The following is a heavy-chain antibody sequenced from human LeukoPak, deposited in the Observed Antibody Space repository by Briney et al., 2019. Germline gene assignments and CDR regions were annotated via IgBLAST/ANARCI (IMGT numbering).Heavy chain of an antibody. CDR2: IYYSGST. V-gene: IGHV4-39*07. CDR3: ARDVLFDP. Sequence: SETLSLTCTVSGGSISSSSYYWGWIRQPPGKGLEWIGSIYYSGSTNYNPSLKSRVTISVDTSKNQFSLKLSSVTAADTAVYYCARDVLFDPWGQGSLVTVSS. J-gene: IGHJ5*02. CDR1: GGSISSSSYY.